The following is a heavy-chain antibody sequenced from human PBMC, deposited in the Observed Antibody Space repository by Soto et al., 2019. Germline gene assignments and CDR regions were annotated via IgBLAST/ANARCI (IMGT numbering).Heavy chain of an antibody. D-gene: IGHD5-18*01. CDR3: AMRPGYSSSDY. CDR2: IIPIFGKT. J-gene: IGHJ4*02. V-gene: IGHV1-69*06. Sequence: QVQLVQSGAEVKKPGSSVKVSCKASGGTFSGNVISWVRQAPGQGLERMGGIIPIFGKTNYAQKFLGRVTITADKSTSTAYMELSSLRSEDTAMYHCAMRPGYSSSDYWGQGTLVTVSS. CDR1: GGTFSGNV.